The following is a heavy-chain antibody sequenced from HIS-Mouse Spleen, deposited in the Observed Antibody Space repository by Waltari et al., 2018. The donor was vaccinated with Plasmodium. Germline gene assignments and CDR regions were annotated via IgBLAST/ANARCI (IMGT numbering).Heavy chain of an antibody. D-gene: IGHD3-10*01. J-gene: IGHJ2*01. V-gene: IGHV4-34*01. CDR1: GGSFSGYY. CDR2: INHSGST. CDR3: ARGRVLGTSSGYFDL. Sequence: QVQLQQWGAGLLKPSETLSLTCAVYGGSFSGYYWRWIRQPPGKRLEWIGEINHSGSTNYNPSLKSRVTISVDTSKNQFSLKLSSVSAADTAVYYCARGRVLGTSSGYFDLWGRGTLVTVSS.